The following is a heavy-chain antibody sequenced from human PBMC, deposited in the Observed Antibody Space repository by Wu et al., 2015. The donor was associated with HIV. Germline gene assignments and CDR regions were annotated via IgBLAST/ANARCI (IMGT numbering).Heavy chain of an antibody. V-gene: IGHV1-2*02. D-gene: IGHD2-2*01. Sequence: QVQLVQSGAEVKKPGASVKVSCKASGYTFTGYYMHWVRQAPGQGLEWMGWINPNSGGTNYAQKFQGRVTMTRDTSISTAYMELSRLRSDDTAVYYCARDGGDCSSTSCPYYFDYWGPGNPGSPSPQ. CDR3: ARDGGDCSSTSCPYYFDY. CDR2: INPNSGGT. CDR1: GYTFTGYY. J-gene: IGHJ4*02.